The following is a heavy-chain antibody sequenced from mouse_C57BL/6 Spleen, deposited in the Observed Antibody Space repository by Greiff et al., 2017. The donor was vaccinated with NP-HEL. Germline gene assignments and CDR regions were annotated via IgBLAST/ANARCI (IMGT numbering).Heavy chain of an antibody. CDR3: ARSGLRRDWYFDV. CDR1: GYTFTDYY. J-gene: IGHJ1*03. Sequence: EVQLQQSGPELVKPGASVKISCKASGYTFTDYYMNWVKQSHGKSLEWIGDINPNNGGTSYNQKFKGKATLTVDKSSSTAYMELRSLTSEDSAVYYCARSGLRRDWYFDVWGTGTTVTVSS. V-gene: IGHV1-26*01. D-gene: IGHD2-2*01. CDR2: INPNNGGT.